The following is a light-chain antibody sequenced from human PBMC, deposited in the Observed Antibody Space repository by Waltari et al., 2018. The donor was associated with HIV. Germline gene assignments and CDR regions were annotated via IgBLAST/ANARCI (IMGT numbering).Light chain of an antibody. J-gene: IGLJ2*01. CDR2: DNT. CDR1: SSNIGTNF. CDR3: GTWDSSLSAWV. V-gene: IGLV1-51*01. Sequence: QSVLTQPPSVSAAPGQKVTIPSSGSSSNIGTNFVSWFQQLPGTAPKLLIYDNTRRPSGIPDRFSGSKSGTSATLGITGLQSGDEADYYCGTWDSSLSAWVFGGGTKLTVL.